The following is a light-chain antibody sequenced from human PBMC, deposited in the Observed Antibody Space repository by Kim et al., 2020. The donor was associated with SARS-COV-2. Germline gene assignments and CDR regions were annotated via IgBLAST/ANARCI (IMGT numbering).Light chain of an antibody. V-gene: IGLV3-1*01. CDR1: KLGDKD. Sequence: VSPGQNAGVTCARDKLGDKDASWYQQKPGQYPVLVIYQDSKRHSGIPERFSGSNSGNTATLTISGTQAMDEADYYCQSWDSSTVVFGGGTQLTVL. CDR3: QSWDSSTVV. J-gene: IGLJ2*01. CDR2: QDS.